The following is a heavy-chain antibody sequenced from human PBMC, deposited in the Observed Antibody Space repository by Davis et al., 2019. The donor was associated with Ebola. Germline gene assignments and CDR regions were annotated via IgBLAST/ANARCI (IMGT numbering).Heavy chain of an antibody. V-gene: IGHV4-59*08. D-gene: IGHD5-24*01. CDR1: GGSISSYH. Sequence: MPGGSLRLSCTVSGGSISSYHWSWIRQPPGKGLEWLGYIHYSGNTNYNPSLKSRVTISVDTSKRQFSLNLSSVTAADTAMYYCARFEMATIEGDDAFDIWGQGTRVTVSS. J-gene: IGHJ3*02. CDR3: ARFEMATIEGDDAFDI. CDR2: IHYSGNT.